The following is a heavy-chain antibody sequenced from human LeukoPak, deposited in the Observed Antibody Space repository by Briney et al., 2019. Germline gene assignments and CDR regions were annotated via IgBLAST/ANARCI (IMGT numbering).Heavy chain of an antibody. CDR3: ARDQEAFDY. J-gene: IGHJ4*02. V-gene: IGHV1-46*01. Sequence: GESLKISCKGSGYSFTSYWIAWVRQAPGQGLEWMGMIYPRDGSTSYAQKFQGRVTVTRDTSTSTVHMELSGLRSEDTAVYYCARDQEAFDYWGQGTLVTVSS. CDR2: IYPRDGST. CDR1: GYSFTSYW.